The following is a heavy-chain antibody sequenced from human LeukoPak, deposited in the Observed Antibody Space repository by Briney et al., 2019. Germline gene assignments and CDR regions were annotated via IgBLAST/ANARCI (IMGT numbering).Heavy chain of an antibody. CDR2: IRSRANSYAT. CDR1: GFVFSGSA. V-gene: IGHV3-73*01. J-gene: IGHJ3*02. D-gene: IGHD3-22*01. Sequence: GGSLRLSCAASGFVFSGSAMHWVRQASGKGLEWVGRIRSRANSYATAYAASAKGRFTISRDDSKNTAYLQMNSLKTEDTAVYYCARNPRDYYDSRMDAFDIWGQGTMVTVSS. CDR3: ARNPRDYYDSRMDAFDI.